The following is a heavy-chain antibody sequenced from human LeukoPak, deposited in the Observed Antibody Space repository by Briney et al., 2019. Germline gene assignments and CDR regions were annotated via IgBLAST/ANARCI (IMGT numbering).Heavy chain of an antibody. V-gene: IGHV1-69*01. J-gene: IGHJ4*02. D-gene: IGHD4-23*01. Sequence: AASVKVSCKASGGTFSSYAISWVRQAPGQGLEWMGGITPIFGTANYAQKFQGRVTITADESTSTAYMELSSLRSEDTAVYYCARDGPNTSPVGDYWGQGTLVTVSS. CDR1: GGTFSSYA. CDR2: ITPIFGTA. CDR3: ARDGPNTSPVGDY.